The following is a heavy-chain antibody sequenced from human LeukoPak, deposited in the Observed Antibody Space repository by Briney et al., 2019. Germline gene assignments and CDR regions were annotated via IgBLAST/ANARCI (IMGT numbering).Heavy chain of an antibody. CDR2: ISGSGGST. D-gene: IGHD6-19*01. V-gene: IGHV3-23*01. CDR3: AKDSRDTLSGWSFDY. CDR1: GFTFSSYA. Sequence: GGSLRLSCAASGFTFSSYAMSWVRQAPGKGLEWVSAISGSGGSTCYADSVKGRFTISRDNSKNTLYLQMNSLRAEDTAVYYCAKDSRDTLSGWSFDYWGQGTLVTVSS. J-gene: IGHJ4*02.